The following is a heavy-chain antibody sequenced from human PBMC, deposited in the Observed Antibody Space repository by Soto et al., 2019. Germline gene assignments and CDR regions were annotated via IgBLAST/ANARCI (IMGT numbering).Heavy chain of an antibody. J-gene: IGHJ4*02. Sequence: GGSLRLSCAASGFTFSSYSMNWVRQAPGKGLEWVSSISSSSSYIYYADSVKGRFTISRDNAKNSLYLQMNSLRAEDTAVYYCARGLRAVAPHYWGQGTLVTVSS. D-gene: IGHD3-10*01. CDR1: GFTFSSYS. CDR3: ARGLRAVAPHY. CDR2: ISSSSSYI. V-gene: IGHV3-21*01.